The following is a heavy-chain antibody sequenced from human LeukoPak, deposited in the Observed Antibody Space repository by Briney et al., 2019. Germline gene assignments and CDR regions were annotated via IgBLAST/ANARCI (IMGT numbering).Heavy chain of an antibody. CDR3: ARRLLLLWFGEAPSWFDP. V-gene: IGHV4-39*07. J-gene: IGHJ5*02. D-gene: IGHD3-10*01. CDR1: GGSIGSGDYY. Sequence: SETLSLTCTVSGGSIGSGDYYWSWIRQPPGKGLEWIGEIYHSGSTNYNPSLKSRVTISVDKSKNQFSLKLSSVTAADTAVYYCARRLLLLWFGEAPSWFDPWGQGTLVTVSS. CDR2: IYHSGST.